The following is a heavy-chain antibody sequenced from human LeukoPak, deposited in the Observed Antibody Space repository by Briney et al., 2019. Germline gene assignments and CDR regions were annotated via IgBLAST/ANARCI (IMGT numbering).Heavy chain of an antibody. J-gene: IGHJ4*02. V-gene: IGHV3-15*01. D-gene: IGHD3-22*01. Sequence: PGGSLRLSCAASGFTFSNAWMSWVRQAPRKGLEWVGLIKSKTDGGTTDYAAPVKGRFTISRDDSKNTLYLQMNSLKTEDTAVYYCTTDGSGYYYVDYWGQGTLVTVSS. CDR3: TTDGSGYYYVDY. CDR1: GFTFSNAW. CDR2: IKSKTDGGTT.